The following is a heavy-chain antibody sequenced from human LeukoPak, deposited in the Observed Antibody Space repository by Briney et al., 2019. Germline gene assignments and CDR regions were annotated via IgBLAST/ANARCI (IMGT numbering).Heavy chain of an antibody. Sequence: GRSLRLSCAASGFTFSGYAMHWVRQAPGKGLEWVAVISYDGSNKYYADSVKGRFTISRDNSKNTLYLQMNSLRAEDTAVYYCARGGEVVVVTIFDYWGQGTLVTVSS. CDR2: ISYDGSNK. D-gene: IGHD3-22*01. V-gene: IGHV3-30-3*01. CDR1: GFTFSGYA. J-gene: IGHJ4*02. CDR3: ARGGEVVVVTIFDY.